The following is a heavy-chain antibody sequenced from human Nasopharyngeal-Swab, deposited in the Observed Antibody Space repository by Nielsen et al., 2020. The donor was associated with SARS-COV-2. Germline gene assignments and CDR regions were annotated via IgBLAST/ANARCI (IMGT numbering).Heavy chain of an antibody. Sequence: WIRQPPGKGLEWVSAISGSGGSTYYADSVKGRFTISRDNSKNTLYLQMNSLRAEDTAVYYCAKVARDIVVVPAAMKAYYYYGMDVWGQGTTGTVSS. D-gene: IGHD2-2*01. CDR3: AKVARDIVVVPAAMKAYYYYGMDV. J-gene: IGHJ6*02. V-gene: IGHV3-23*01. CDR2: ISGSGGST.